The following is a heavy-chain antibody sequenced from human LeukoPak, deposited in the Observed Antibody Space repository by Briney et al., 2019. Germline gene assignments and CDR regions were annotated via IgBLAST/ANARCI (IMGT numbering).Heavy chain of an antibody. CDR3: VTTYYYGSGSYLYYYYGMDV. D-gene: IGHD3-10*01. CDR1: GFTFSSYA. J-gene: IGHJ6*02. V-gene: IGHV3-64D*06. Sequence: GGSLRLSCSASGFTFSSYATHWVRQAPGKGLEYVSAISSNGGSTYYADSVKGRFTISRDNSKNTLYLQMSSLRAEDTAVYYCVTTYYYGSGSYLYYYYGMDVWGQGTTVTVSS. CDR2: ISSNGGST.